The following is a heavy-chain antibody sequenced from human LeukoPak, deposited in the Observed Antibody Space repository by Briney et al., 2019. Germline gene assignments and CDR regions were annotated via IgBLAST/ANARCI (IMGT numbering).Heavy chain of an antibody. CDR3: ARSPSGPSLGSQFDP. V-gene: IGHV4-34*01. CDR1: GGSFSGYY. J-gene: IGHJ5*02. CDR2: INHSGST. Sequence: SETLSLTCAVYGGSFSGYYWSWIRQPPGKGLEWIGEINHSGSTNYNPSLKSRVTISVDASKNQFSLKLSSVTAADTAVYYCARSPSGPSLGSQFDPWGQGTLVTVSS. D-gene: IGHD3-10*01.